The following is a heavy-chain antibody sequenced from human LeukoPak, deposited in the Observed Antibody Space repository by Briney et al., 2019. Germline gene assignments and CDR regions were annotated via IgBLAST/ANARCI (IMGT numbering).Heavy chain of an antibody. Sequence: GESLRLSCAGSGFTFSNFSMNWVRQAPGKGLEWVSSSRSSSNYIHYADSLQGRFALSGDNSKKSVFLQMNNLRAEDTAVYYCVGFDDTTGYALYVAFDIWGQGTLVTLSS. CDR3: VGFDDTTGYALYVAFDI. V-gene: IGHV3-21*01. CDR1: GFTFSNFS. J-gene: IGHJ3*02. CDR2: SRSSSNYI. D-gene: IGHD3-22*01.